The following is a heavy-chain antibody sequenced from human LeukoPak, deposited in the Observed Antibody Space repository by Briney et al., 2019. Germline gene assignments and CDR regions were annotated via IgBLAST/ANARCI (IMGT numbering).Heavy chain of an antibody. J-gene: IGHJ4*02. V-gene: IGHV4-59*01. CDR3: ARGHLGYSYADNDNYFDY. D-gene: IGHD5-18*01. Sequence: PSETLSLTCTVSGGPISDFYWSWIRQSPEKGLEWIGNIFYSGNTNYNPSLRSRVTISVDTSKKQFSLRLTSVIAADTAVYYCARGHLGYSYADNDNYFDYWGQGTLVTVSS. CDR1: GGPISDFY. CDR2: IFYSGNT.